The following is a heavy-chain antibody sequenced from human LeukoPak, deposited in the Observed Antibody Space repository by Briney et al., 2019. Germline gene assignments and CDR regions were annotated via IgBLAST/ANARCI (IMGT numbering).Heavy chain of an antibody. D-gene: IGHD2-15*01. J-gene: IGHJ4*02. CDR1: GFTFTSYA. Sequence: GGSLRLSCAASGFTFTSYAMTWVRQAPGKGLEWVSSINLNGGSTYRADSVKGRFTISRDNSKNTLCLQMNSLRAEDTAVYYCAKDQCGTGGNCYPIDYWGQGTLVTVSS. V-gene: IGHV3-23*01. CDR2: INLNGGST. CDR3: AKDQCGTGGNCYPIDY.